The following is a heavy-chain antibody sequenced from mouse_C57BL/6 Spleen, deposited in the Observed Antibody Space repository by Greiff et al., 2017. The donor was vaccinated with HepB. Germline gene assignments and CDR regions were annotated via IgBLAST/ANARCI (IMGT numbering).Heavy chain of an antibody. J-gene: IGHJ3*01. CDR1: GYAFSSSW. D-gene: IGHD3-2*02. V-gene: IGHV1-82*01. Sequence: QVQLQQSGPELVKPGASVKISCKASGYAFSSSWMNWVKQRPGKGLEWIGRIYPGDGDTNYNGKFKGKATLTADKSSSTAYMQLSSLTSEDSAVYFCAAGGDSSGYVGFAYWGQGTLVTVSA. CDR2: IYPGDGDT. CDR3: AAGGDSSGYVGFAY.